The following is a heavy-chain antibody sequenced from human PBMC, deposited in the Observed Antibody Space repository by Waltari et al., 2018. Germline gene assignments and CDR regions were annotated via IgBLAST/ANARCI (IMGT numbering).Heavy chain of an antibody. V-gene: IGHV4-31*03. J-gene: IGHJ4*02. Sequence: QVQLQESGPGLVNFSQTLSLTCTVSGGSISRGGNYWSWVGQYPGKGLESIGYIYYSGDTYYNPSLKSRITISIDTSRNQFSLTLRSVTAADTAVYYCARRSYETSGCFDYWGQGALVTVSS. D-gene: IGHD3-22*01. CDR3: ARRSYETSGCFDY. CDR1: GGSISRGGNY. CDR2: IYYSGDT.